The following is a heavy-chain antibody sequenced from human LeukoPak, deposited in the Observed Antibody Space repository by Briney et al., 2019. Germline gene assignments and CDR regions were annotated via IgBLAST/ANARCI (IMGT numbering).Heavy chain of an antibody. CDR3: ANXPLXAFDI. CDR2: ISYDGSNK. Sequence: PGGSLRLSCAASGFTFSSYAMHWVRQAPGKGLEWVAVISYDGSNKYYADSVKGRFTISRDNSKNTLYLQMNSLRAEGTAVYYCANXPLXAFDIWGQGTMVTVSS. J-gene: IGHJ3*02. CDR1: GFTFSSYA. V-gene: IGHV3-30-3*02.